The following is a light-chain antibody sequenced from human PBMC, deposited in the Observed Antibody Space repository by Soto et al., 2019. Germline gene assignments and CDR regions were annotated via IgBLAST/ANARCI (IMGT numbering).Light chain of an antibody. CDR2: EVS. CDR1: SSDVGGYNY. Sequence: QSALTQPPSASGSPGQSVTISCTGTSSDVGGYNYISWYRQHPGKAPKLMIYEVSKRPSGVPDRFSGSKSGNTASLTVSGLQAEDEADYYCSSYAGNRNGVFGGGTKLTVL. V-gene: IGLV2-8*01. CDR3: SSYAGNRNGV. J-gene: IGLJ2*01.